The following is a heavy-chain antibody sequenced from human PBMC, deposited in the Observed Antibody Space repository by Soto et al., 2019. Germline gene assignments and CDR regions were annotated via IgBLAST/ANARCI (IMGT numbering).Heavy chain of an antibody. CDR3: ARRFTLLVPAANYYYYYMDV. CDR1: GFTFSSYS. J-gene: IGHJ6*03. V-gene: IGHV3-21*01. CDR2: ISSSSSYI. Sequence: GGSLRLSCAASGFTFSSYSMNWVRQAPGKGLEWVSSISSSSSYIYYADSVKGRFTISRDNAKNSLYLQMNSLRAEDTAVYYCARRFTLLVPAANYYYYYMDVWGKGTTVTVSS. D-gene: IGHD2-2*01.